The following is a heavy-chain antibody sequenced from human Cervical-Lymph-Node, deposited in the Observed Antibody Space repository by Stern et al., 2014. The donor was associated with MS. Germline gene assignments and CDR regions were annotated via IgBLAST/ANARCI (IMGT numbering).Heavy chain of an antibody. CDR3: SGSNWYFFDY. D-gene: IGHD6-13*01. CDR1: GFTFDSYS. Sequence: EVQLVESGGGLVQPGGSLRLSCAASGFTFDSYSMHWVRQAPGKGLVGVSRINTDGSSPRYADYVKGRFNISRDNAKNKLYLELNSLRAEDTAVYYCSGSNWYFFDYWGQGTLVTVSS. CDR2: INTDGSSP. V-gene: IGHV3-74*02. J-gene: IGHJ4*02.